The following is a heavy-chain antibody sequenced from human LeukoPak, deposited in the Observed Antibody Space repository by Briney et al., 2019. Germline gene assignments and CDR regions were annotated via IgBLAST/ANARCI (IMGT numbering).Heavy chain of an antibody. V-gene: IGHV4-34*01. CDR1: GGAFSNYY. CDR3: ARGNVDTGRWDLDY. Sequence: SETLSLTCAVYGGAFSNYYWSWIRQPPGKGLEWIGEINHSGSTNYNPSLKSRVTISVDTSKNQFSLKLSPVTAADTAVYYCARGNVDTGRWDLDYWGQGTLVTVSS. D-gene: IGHD5-18*01. CDR2: INHSGST. J-gene: IGHJ4*02.